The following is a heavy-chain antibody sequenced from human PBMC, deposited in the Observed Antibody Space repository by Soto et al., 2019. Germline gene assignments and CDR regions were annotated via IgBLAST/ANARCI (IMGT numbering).Heavy chain of an antibody. Sequence: PSETLSLTCAVYGGSFSGYYWSWIRQPPGKGLEWIGEINHSGSTNYNPSLKSRVTISVDTSKNQFSLKLSSVTAADTAVYYCASLRRGCSSTSCYSPFDYWGQGTLVTVSS. V-gene: IGHV4-34*01. J-gene: IGHJ4*02. CDR1: GGSFSGYY. CDR2: INHSGST. CDR3: ASLRRGCSSTSCYSPFDY. D-gene: IGHD2-2*01.